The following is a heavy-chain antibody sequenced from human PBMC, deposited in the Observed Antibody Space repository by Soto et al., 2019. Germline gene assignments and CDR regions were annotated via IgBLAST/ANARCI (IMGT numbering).Heavy chain of an antibody. V-gene: IGHV5-51*01. CDR3: ARGGYNYATYYFDY. D-gene: IGHD5-18*01. CDR1: GYNFISYW. CDR2: IFPGDSDT. Sequence: PGESLKISCKGSGYNFISYWIGWVRQMPGKGLEWMGVIFPGDSDTRYSPSFQGQVTISADRSISVAYLQWSSLKASDTAMYYCARGGYNYATYYFDYWGQGTLVTV. J-gene: IGHJ4*02.